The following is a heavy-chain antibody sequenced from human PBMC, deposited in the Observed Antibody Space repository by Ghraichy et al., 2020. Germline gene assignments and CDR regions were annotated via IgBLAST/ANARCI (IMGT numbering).Heavy chain of an antibody. CDR3: AKGIAAATYGMDV. CDR1: GFTFSSYA. Sequence: SLLLSCAASGFTFSSYAMSWVRQAPGKGLEWVSAISGSGGSTYYADSVKGRFTISRDNSKNTLYLQMNSLRAEDTAVYYCAKGIAAATYGMDVWGQGTTVTVSS. D-gene: IGHD6-13*01. J-gene: IGHJ6*02. V-gene: IGHV3-23*01. CDR2: ISGSGGST.